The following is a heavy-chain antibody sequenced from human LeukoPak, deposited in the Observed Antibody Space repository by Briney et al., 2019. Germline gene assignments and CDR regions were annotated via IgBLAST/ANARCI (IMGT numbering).Heavy chain of an antibody. CDR3: AEDYGSNGMDV. D-gene: IGHD3-10*01. CDR1: GGSFSGYY. CDR2: INHSGST. V-gene: IGHV4-34*01. J-gene: IGHJ6*02. Sequence: PSETVSLTCVAYGGSFSGYYWSWIRQPPGKGLEWIGEINHSGSTNYNPSLKSRVTISVDKSKNQFSLKLSAVTAADTAVYYGAEDYGSNGMDVWGQGTTVTVSS.